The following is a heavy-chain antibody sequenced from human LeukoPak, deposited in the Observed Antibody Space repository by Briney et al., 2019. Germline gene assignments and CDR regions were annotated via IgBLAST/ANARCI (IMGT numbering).Heavy chain of an antibody. D-gene: IGHD3-16*01. J-gene: IGHJ4*02. Sequence: PSETLSLTCTVSDDSISDYYRGWIRQPPGKGLEWIGYFYNSGRSTYNPSLKSRVTISADTSKSHFSLKLNSVTTADTAVYYCTRGAGWLIDYWGQGILVTVSS. CDR1: DDSISDYY. CDR2: FYNSGRS. CDR3: TRGAGWLIDY. V-gene: IGHV4-59*01.